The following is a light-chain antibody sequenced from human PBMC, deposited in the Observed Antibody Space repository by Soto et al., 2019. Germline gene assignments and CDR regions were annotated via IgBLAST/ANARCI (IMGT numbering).Light chain of an antibody. CDR2: GVK. CDR3: TSYTTSYFYV. J-gene: IGLJ1*01. V-gene: IGLV2-14*01. CDR1: GRDIGAYDY. Sequence: QSALTQPASVSGSPGQSITISCTGSGRDIGAYDYVSWYQQHPGKAPKLLIYGVKNRPSGVSYRFSDSKSAFTASLTISGLQAEDEANYYCTSYTTSYFYVFRPGTTVTVL.